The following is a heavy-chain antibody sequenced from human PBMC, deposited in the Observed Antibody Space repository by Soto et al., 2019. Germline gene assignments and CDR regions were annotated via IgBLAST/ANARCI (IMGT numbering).Heavy chain of an antibody. CDR1: GGSISSYY. Sequence: PSETLSLTCTVSGGSISSYYWSWIRQPPGKGLEWIGYIYYSGSTNYNPSLKSRVTISVDTSKNQFSLKLSSVTAADTAVYYCARDSGSGWLTFDYWGQGTLVTVSS. CDR3: ARDSGSGWLTFDY. J-gene: IGHJ4*02. D-gene: IGHD6-19*01. V-gene: IGHV4-59*01. CDR2: IYYSGST.